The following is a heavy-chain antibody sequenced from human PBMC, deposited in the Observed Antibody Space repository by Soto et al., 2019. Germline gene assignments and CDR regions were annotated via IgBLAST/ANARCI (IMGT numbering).Heavy chain of an antibody. CDR2: IIPIFGTA. J-gene: IGHJ6*02. V-gene: IGHV1-69*13. CDR1: GVTFSSYA. D-gene: IGHD2-15*01. Sequence: SVKVSCKASGVTFSSYAISWVRQAPGQGLEWMGGIIPIFGTANYAQKFQGRVTITADESTSTAYMELSSLRSEDTAVYYCARDHRRYCSGGSCYSSYYYGMDVWG. CDR3: ARDHRRYCSGGSCYSSYYYGMDV.